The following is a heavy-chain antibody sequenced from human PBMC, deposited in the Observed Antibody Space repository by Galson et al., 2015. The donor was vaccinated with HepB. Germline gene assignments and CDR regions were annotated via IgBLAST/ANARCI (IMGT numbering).Heavy chain of an antibody. CDR1: GFTFNSYS. D-gene: IGHD5-18*01. V-gene: IGHV3-21*01. CDR3: ARDGEGYPDY. CDR2: ISSSHSYI. Sequence: SLRLSCAASGFTFNSYSMNWVRQAPGKGLEWVSSISSSHSYIYYADSLKGRFTISRDNAKNSLYLQMNSLRAEDTAVYYCARDGEGYPDYWGQGTLVTVSS. J-gene: IGHJ4*02.